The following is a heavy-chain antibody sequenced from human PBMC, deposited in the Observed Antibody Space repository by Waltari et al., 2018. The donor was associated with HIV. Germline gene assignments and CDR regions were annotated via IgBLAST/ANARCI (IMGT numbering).Heavy chain of an antibody. CDR1: GFTFIRYG. J-gene: IGHJ3*02. V-gene: IGHV3-33*01. Sequence: QVQLVESGGGVVQPGRSLRLSCAASGFTFIRYGMHWVAQAPGKGVEWVAVLWYDGNNKYYADSVKGRFTISRDNSKNTLYLQMNSLRAEDTAVYYCARDRYYDSSGSRGGAFDIWGQGTMVTVSS. CDR3: ARDRYYDSSGSRGGAFDI. D-gene: IGHD3-22*01. CDR2: LWYDGNNK.